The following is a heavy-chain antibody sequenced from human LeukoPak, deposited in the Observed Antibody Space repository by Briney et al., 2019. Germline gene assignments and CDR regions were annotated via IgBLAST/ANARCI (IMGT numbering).Heavy chain of an antibody. D-gene: IGHD2-15*01. J-gene: IGHJ4*02. CDR3: ARVRSGGTYYDY. Sequence: GGALRLSCAASGVTFSSYWMNWGRQAPGKGGVGVSRINSDGSTTTYADSVKGRFTISRVNAENTLYLQMNSLRAEDTAVYHCARVRSGGTYYDYWGQGTLVTVSS. V-gene: IGHV3-74*01. CDR2: INSDGSTT. CDR1: GVTFSSYW.